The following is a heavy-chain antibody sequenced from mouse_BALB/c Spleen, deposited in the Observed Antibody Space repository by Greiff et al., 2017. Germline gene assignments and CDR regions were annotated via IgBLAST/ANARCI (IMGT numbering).Heavy chain of an antibody. Sequence: EVQLVESGAELVKPGASVKLSCTASGFNIKDTYMHWVKQRPEQGLEWIGRIDPANGNTKYDPKFQGKATITADTSSNTAYLQLSSLTSEDTAVYYCARLGYGSSYDYWGQGTTLTVSS. CDR1: GFNIKDTY. CDR3: ARLGYGSSYDY. V-gene: IGHV14-3*02. D-gene: IGHD1-1*01. J-gene: IGHJ2*01. CDR2: IDPANGNT.